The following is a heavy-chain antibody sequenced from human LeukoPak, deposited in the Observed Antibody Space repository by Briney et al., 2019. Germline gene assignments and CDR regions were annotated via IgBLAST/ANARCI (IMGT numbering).Heavy chain of an antibody. Sequence: SETLSLTCTVSGGSISSGSYYWSWIRQPAGKGLEWIGRIYTSGSTNYNPSLKSRVTISVDTSKNQFSLKLSSVTAADTAVYYCARDFYDSCGYNDAFDIWGQGTMVTVSS. CDR1: GGSISSGSYY. CDR3: ARDFYDSCGYNDAFDI. CDR2: IYTSGST. J-gene: IGHJ3*02. V-gene: IGHV4-61*02. D-gene: IGHD3-22*01.